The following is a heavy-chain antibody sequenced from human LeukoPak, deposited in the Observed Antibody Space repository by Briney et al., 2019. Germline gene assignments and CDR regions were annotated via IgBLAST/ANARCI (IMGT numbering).Heavy chain of an antibody. J-gene: IGHJ3*02. V-gene: IGHV1-2*02. CDR3: ARMVRGVIYAFDI. Sequence: GASVKVSCKASGYTFTGYYMHWVRQAPGRGLEWMGWINPNSGGTNYAQKFQGRVTMTRDTSISTAYMELSRLRSDDTAVYYCARMVRGVIYAFDIWGQGTMVTVSS. CDR1: GYTFTGYY. CDR2: INPNSGGT. D-gene: IGHD3-10*01.